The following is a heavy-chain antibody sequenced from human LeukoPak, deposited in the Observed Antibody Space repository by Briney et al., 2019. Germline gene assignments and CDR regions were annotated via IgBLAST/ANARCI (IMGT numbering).Heavy chain of an antibody. CDR1: GGSVSSYY. CDR3: ARVGGSASTLSAFDV. D-gene: IGHD2-15*01. CDR2: IYTSGST. J-gene: IGHJ3*01. Sequence: SETLSLTCTVSGGSVSSYYWSWIRQPAGKGLEWIGRIYTSGSTNYNPSLKSRVTISVDKSKNQFSLKQKSLTAADTAVYYCARVGGSASTLSAFDVWGQGTMVTVSS. V-gene: IGHV4-4*07.